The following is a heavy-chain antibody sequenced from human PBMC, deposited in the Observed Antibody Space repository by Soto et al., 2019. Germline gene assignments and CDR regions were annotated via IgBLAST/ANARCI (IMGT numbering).Heavy chain of an antibody. V-gene: IGHV3-23*01. CDR3: ASRSSGWYFDY. Sequence: EVQLLESGGGLVQPGGSLRLSCAASGFTFSSYAMNWVRQGPGKGLEWVSVTSGSGGSTYYADSVKGRFTISRDNSKNTLYLQMNSLRAEDTAVYYCASRSSGWYFDYWGQGTLVTVSS. CDR2: TSGSGGST. J-gene: IGHJ4*02. D-gene: IGHD6-19*01. CDR1: GFTFSSYA.